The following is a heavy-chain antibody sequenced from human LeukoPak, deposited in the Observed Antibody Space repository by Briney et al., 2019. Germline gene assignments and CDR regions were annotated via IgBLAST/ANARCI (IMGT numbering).Heavy chain of an antibody. CDR1: GFTFSSYW. J-gene: IGHJ4*02. CDR2: IKQDGSEK. Sequence: GGSLRLSCAASGFTFSSYWMSWVRQAPGKGLEWVANIKQDGSEKYYVDSVKGRFTISRDNAKNSLYLQMNSLRAEDTAVYYCAKDQTVGAQRGGFDYWGQGTLVTVSS. CDR3: AKDQTVGAQRGGFDY. V-gene: IGHV3-7*03. D-gene: IGHD1-26*01.